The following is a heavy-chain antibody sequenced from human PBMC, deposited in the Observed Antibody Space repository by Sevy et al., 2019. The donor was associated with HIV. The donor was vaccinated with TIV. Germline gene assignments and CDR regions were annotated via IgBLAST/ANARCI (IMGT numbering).Heavy chain of an antibody. CDR3: ASTIDYDSSGYYFNFDY. CDR1: GFTFNSYA. Sequence: GGSLRLSCAASGFTFNSYAMGWVRQAPGKGLEWVSGISGSGGSTYYADSVKGRFTISRDNSKNTLYLQMMSLRAEDTAAYYCASTIDYDSSGYYFNFDYWGQGILVTVSS. J-gene: IGHJ4*02. D-gene: IGHD3-22*01. CDR2: ISGSGGST. V-gene: IGHV3-23*01.